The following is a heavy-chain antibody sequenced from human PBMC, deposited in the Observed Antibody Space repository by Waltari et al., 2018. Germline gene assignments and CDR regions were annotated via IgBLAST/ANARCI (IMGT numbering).Heavy chain of an antibody. D-gene: IGHD3-22*01. J-gene: IGHJ1*01. V-gene: IGHV1-2*02. Sequence: QVQLVQSGAEVKKPGASVKVSCKASGYTFTGYYMHWVRQAPGQGLEWMGCIKPKCGGTNYAQKFKGRVNMTRDTSISTAYMELSRLRSDDTAVYYCAKYYYDSSGFEYFQHWGQGTLVTVSS. CDR3: AKYYYDSSGFEYFQH. CDR1: GYTFTGYY. CDR2: IKPKCGGT.